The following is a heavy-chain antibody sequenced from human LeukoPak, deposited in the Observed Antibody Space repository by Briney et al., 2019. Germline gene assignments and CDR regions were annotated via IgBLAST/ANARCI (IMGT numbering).Heavy chain of an antibody. J-gene: IGHJ3*02. CDR3: ARGATRDDAFDI. V-gene: IGHV3-64*01. CDR2: ISSNGGST. Sequence: GGSLRLSCAASGFTFSSYATHWVRQAPGKGLEYVSAISSNGGSTYYANSVKGRFTISRDNSKNTLYLQMGSLRAEDMAVYYCARGATRDDAFDIWGQGTMVTVSS. CDR1: GFTFSSYA.